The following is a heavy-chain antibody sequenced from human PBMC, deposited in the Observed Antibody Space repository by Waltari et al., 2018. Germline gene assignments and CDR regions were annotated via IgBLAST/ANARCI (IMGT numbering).Heavy chain of an antibody. CDR3: ARALRKKTMVTEDAFDI. D-gene: IGHD5-18*01. J-gene: IGHJ3*02. CDR1: GFTFSSYS. CDR2: FSSSSSYI. V-gene: IGHV3-21*01. Sequence: EVQLVESGGGLVKPGGSLRLSCAASGFTFSSYSMNWVRPAPGKGLELVSSFSSSSSYIYYADSVKGRFTISRDNAKNSLYLQMNSLRAEDTAVYYCARALRKKTMVTEDAFDIWGQGTMVTVSS.